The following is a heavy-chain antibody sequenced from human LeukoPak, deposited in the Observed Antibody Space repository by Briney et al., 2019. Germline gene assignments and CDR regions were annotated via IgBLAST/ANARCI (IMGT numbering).Heavy chain of an antibody. V-gene: IGHV3-43*02. CDR3: AKDIRSAITMIVVVRSWGFDY. CDR2: ISGDGGST. Sequence: ASGTLSLTCAVSGGSISSSNWWSWVRQPPGKGLEWVSLISGDGGSTYYADSVKGRFTISRDNSKNSLYLQMNSLRTEDTALYYCAKDIRSAITMIVVVRSWGFDYWGQGTLVTVSS. J-gene: IGHJ4*02. D-gene: IGHD3-22*01. CDR1: GGSISSSN.